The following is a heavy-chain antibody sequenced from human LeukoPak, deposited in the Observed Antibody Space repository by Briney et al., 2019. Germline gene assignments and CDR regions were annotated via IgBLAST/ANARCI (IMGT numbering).Heavy chain of an antibody. Sequence: GGSLRLSCAASGFTFGSYGMHWVRQAPGKGLEWVAVIWYDGSNKYYADSVEGRFTISRDNSKNTLYLQMNSLRAEGTAVYYCARDGERAAARNYYYYGMDVWGQGTTVTVSS. CDR1: GFTFGSYG. CDR3: ARDGERAAARNYYYYGMDV. CDR2: IWYDGSNK. J-gene: IGHJ6*02. D-gene: IGHD6-13*01. V-gene: IGHV3-33*01.